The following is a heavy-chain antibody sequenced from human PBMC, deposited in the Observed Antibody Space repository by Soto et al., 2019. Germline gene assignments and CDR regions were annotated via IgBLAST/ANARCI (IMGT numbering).Heavy chain of an antibody. J-gene: IGHJ6*02. CDR3: ARGGYSGYDFPYYYGMDV. Sequence: QVQLVQSGAEVKKPGSSVKVSCKASGGTFSSYAISWVRQAPGQGLGWMGGIIPIFGTANYAQKFQGRVTITADESTSTAYMELSSLRSEDTAVYYCARGGYSGYDFPYYYGMDVWGQGTTVTVSS. V-gene: IGHV1-69*01. CDR2: IIPIFGTA. D-gene: IGHD5-12*01. CDR1: GGTFSSYA.